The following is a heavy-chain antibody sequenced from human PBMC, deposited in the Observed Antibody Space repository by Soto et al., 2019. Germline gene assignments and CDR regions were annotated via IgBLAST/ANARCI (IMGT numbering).Heavy chain of an antibody. V-gene: IGHV1-8*01. CDR3: ARGPHTYFNDC. J-gene: IGHJ4*02. CDR1: GYTFTSYD. CDR2: MNPNNNNT. D-gene: IGHD2-8*01. Sequence: QVQLVQSGAEVKKPGASVKVSCKASGYTFTSYDINWVRQATGQGLEWMGWMNPNNNNTGYAQKFQGRVTITRNTSISTAYMELSSLVSADTAVYYCARGPHTYFNDCWGQGTLVTVSS.